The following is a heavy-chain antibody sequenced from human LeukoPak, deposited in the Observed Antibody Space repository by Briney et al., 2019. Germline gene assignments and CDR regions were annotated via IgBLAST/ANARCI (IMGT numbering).Heavy chain of an antibody. D-gene: IGHD3-22*01. CDR3: ARDPGGSGYYRYPYYYYGMDV. CDR1: GGSISSYY. J-gene: IGHJ6*02. CDR2: IYYSGST. Sequence: SETLSLTCTVSGGSISSYYWSWIRQPPGKGLEWIGYIYYSGSTNYNPSLKSRATISVDTSKNQFSLKLSSVTAADTAVYYCARDPGGSGYYRYPYYYYGMDVWGQGTTVTVSS. V-gene: IGHV4-59*01.